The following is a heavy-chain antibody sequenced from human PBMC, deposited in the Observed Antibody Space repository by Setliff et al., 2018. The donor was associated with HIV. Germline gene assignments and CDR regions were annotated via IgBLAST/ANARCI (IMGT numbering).Heavy chain of an antibody. CDR3: ARGGADVVTVPDAAARYFDP. CDR1: GFTYGSYW. D-gene: IGHD2-15*01. V-gene: IGHV3-7*01. CDR2: IKGNGNEV. Sequence: GGSLRLSCAASGFTYGSYWMSWVRQTPGRGLEWVASIKGNGNEVYYLTSVKGRFTISRDNSKNTLYLQMNSLRPEDTAVYYCARGGADVVTVPDAAARYFDPWGQGALVTVSS. J-gene: IGHJ4*02.